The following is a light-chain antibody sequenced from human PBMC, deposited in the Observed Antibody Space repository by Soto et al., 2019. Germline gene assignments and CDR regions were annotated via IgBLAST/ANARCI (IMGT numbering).Light chain of an antibody. J-gene: IGLJ2*01. CDR2: SNN. Sequence: QSVLTQPPSASGTPGQRVTISCSGSSSNIGSNTVNWYQQLPKTAPKLLIYSNNQRPSGVPDRFSGSKSGTSASLAISGPQSEDEADFYCAAWDDSLNGLVFGGGTQLTVL. CDR1: SSNIGSNT. CDR3: AAWDDSLNGLV. V-gene: IGLV1-44*01.